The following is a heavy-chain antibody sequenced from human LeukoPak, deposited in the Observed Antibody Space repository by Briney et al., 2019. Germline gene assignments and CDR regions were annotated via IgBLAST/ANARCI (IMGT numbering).Heavy chain of an antibody. CDR1: GGSISSYY. CDR2: IYYSGST. D-gene: IGHD2-2*01. V-gene: IGHV4-59*01. CDR3: ARSALSCSSTSCPYYYYYMDV. Sequence: SETLSLTCTVSGGSISSYYWSWIRQPPGKGLEWIGYIYYSGSTNYNPSLKSRVTISVDTSKNQFSLKLSSVTAADTAVYYCARSALSCSSTSCPYYYYYMDVWGKGTTVTVSS. J-gene: IGHJ6*03.